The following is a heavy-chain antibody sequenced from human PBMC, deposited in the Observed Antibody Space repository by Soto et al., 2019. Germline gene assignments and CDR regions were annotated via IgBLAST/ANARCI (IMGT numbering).Heavy chain of an antibody. V-gene: IGHV4-61*01. D-gene: IGHD1-26*01. CDR1: GGSVSSGNYY. CDR2: IFHTGTT. CDR3: TRAPVSGSYCFDF. J-gene: IGHJ4*02. Sequence: QVQLQESGSGLVKPSETLSLTCTVSGGSVSSGNYYWSWIRQPPGKGREWIGYIFHTGTTNYNPSPKSRVTISLDPSMIQFSLKQSSVTPADTAVYYCTRAPVSGSYCFDFWGQGTPVTVSS.